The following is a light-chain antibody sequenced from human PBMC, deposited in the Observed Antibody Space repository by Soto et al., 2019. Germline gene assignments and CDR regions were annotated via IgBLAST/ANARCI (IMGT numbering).Light chain of an antibody. CDR2: DGS. CDR1: QSISSY. Sequence: EIVLTQSPATLSLSPGERATLSCRASQSISSYLAWYQQKPGQAPRLLIYDGSNRATGIPARFSGSWSETDFTLTISRLEPEDFASYYCQQRRSWPLTFGGGTKVEIK. J-gene: IGKJ4*01. V-gene: IGKV3-11*01. CDR3: QQRRSWPLT.